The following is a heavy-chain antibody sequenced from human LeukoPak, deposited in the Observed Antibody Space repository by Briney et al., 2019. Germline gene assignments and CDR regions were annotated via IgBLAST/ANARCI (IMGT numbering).Heavy chain of an antibody. Sequence: SVTVSCKASGGTFSCYAISWVRQAPGQGLEWMGGIIPIFGTANYAQKFQGRVTITADESTSTAYMELSSLRSEDTAVYYCARDGMSAGFDPWGQGTLVTVSS. CDR2: IIPIFGTA. V-gene: IGHV1-69*01. CDR3: ARDGMSAGFDP. CDR1: GGTFSCYA. J-gene: IGHJ5*02.